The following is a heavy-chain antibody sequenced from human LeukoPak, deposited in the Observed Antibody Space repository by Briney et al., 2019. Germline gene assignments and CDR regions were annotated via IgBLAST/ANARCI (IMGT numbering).Heavy chain of an antibody. Sequence: GGSLRLSCAASGFTFSSYSMNWVRQAPGKGLEWVSYITSRGTPIYYADSVKGRFTISRDNAKNSLYLQMNSLRDEDTAVYYCVRDPHALDYWGRGTLVTVSS. V-gene: IGHV3-48*02. CDR1: GFTFSSYS. J-gene: IGHJ4*02. CDR3: VRDPHALDY. CDR2: ITSRGTPI.